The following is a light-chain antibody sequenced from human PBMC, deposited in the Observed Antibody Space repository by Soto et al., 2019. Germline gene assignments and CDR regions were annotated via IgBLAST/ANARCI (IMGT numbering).Light chain of an antibody. J-gene: IGLJ1*01. CDR2: EVS. CDR1: SSDVGGYRY. CDR3: SSHTSGSTYV. V-gene: IGLV2-14*01. Sequence: QSVLTQPASVSGSPGQSITISCTGTSSDVGGYRYVSWYQQHPGKAPKLMIYEVSNRPSGISNRFSGSKSGNTASLTISGLQAEDEADYYCSSHTSGSTYVFGTGTKVTVL.